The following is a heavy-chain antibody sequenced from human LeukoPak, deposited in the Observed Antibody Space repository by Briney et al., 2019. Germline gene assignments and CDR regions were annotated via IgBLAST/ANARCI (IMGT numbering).Heavy chain of an antibody. V-gene: IGHV3-23*01. CDR3: ARFKSSSGWYDY. CDR1: GFTSSNYA. Sequence: GGSLRLSCAASGFTSSNYAMTWVRQAPGKGLEWVSTISQDGSNTPYADSVKGRFAISRDNAQSTLSLQMNSLRVEDTAVYYCARFKSSSGWYDYWGQGTLVTVSS. D-gene: IGHD6-19*01. CDR2: ISQDGSNT. J-gene: IGHJ4*02.